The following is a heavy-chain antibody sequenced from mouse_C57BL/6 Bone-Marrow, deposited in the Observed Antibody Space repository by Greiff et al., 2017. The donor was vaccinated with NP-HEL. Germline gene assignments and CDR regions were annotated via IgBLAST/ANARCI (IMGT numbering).Heavy chain of an antibody. CDR3: ARYYYGSGYFDY. Sequence: VQLQQPGAELVKPGASVKLSCKASGYTFTNYWMHWVKQRPGRGLEWIGRIDPNSGGPTYNEKFTSKATLTVDKPSSTAYMQLSSLTSEDSAVYECARYYYGSGYFDYGGQGTTLTVSS. D-gene: IGHD1-1*01. J-gene: IGHJ2*01. CDR2: IDPNSGGP. V-gene: IGHV1-72*01. CDR1: GYTFTNYW.